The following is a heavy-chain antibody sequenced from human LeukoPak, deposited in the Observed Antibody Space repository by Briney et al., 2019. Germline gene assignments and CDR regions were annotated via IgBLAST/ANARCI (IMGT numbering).Heavy chain of an antibody. Sequence: HPGGSLRLSCAASGLTFSSYEMSWVRQAPGKGLEWVSYISSSGGTIFYSDSVKGRFTISRDNAKNSLHLQMNSLRAEDTAVYYCAKDGLTTDLVWYYYMDVWGKGTTVTVSS. CDR2: ISSSGGTI. CDR1: GLTFSSYE. D-gene: IGHD4-17*01. CDR3: AKDGLTTDLVWYYYMDV. V-gene: IGHV3-48*03. J-gene: IGHJ6*03.